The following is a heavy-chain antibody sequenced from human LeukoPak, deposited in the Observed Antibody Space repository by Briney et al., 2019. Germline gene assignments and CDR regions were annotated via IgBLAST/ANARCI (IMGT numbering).Heavy chain of an antibody. D-gene: IGHD6-6*01. CDR2: ISGSGGST. Sequence: GGSLRLSCAASGFTFSSYAMSWVRQAPGKGLEWVSAISGSGGSTYYADSVKGRSTISRDNSKNTLYLQMNSLRAEDTAVYYCAKNVEYSSSSGFDYWGQGTLVTVSS. CDR3: AKNVEYSSSSGFDY. J-gene: IGHJ4*02. CDR1: GFTFSSYA. V-gene: IGHV3-23*01.